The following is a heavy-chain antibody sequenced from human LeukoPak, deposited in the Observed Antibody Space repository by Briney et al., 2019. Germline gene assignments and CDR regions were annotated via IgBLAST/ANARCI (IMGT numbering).Heavy chain of an antibody. D-gene: IGHD4-17*01. CDR2: IYYSGTT. CDR1: GGSISTYY. J-gene: IGHJ6*02. CDR3: AREDPQTTVPEGLDV. Sequence: SETLSLTCTVSGGSISTYYWSWIRQSPGKGLEWICYIYYSGTTNYNPSLKSRVTISVDTSKNQFSLKLNSVTAADTAVYYCAREDPQTTVPEGLDVWGQGTTVTVSS. V-gene: IGHV4-59*01.